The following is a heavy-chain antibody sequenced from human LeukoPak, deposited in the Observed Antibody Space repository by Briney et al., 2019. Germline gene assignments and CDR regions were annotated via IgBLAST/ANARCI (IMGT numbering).Heavy chain of an antibody. CDR3: AREHDFWSGPNWFDP. Sequence: SETLSLTCTVSGGSISSSSYYWGWIRQPPGKGLEWIGSIYYSGSTYYNPSLKSRVTISVDTSKNQFSLKLSSVTAADTAVYYCAREHDFWSGPNWFDPWGQGTLVTVSS. V-gene: IGHV4-39*07. J-gene: IGHJ5*02. D-gene: IGHD3-3*01. CDR2: IYYSGST. CDR1: GGSISSSSYY.